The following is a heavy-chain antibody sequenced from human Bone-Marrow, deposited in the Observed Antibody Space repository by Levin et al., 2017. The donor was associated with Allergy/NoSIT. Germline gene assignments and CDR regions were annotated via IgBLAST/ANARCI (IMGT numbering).Heavy chain of an antibody. Sequence: GGSLRLSCAASEFTFNNFGIHWVRQAPGKGLEWVAVISDDGSNHYYVDSVKGRFTISRDNFKKTVYLQMNSLRAEDTAVYYCARLSGIPGPTLGDYGMDVWGQGTTVTVSS. V-gene: IGHV3-30*03. CDR3: ARLSGIPGPTLGDYGMDV. CDR1: EFTFNNFG. CDR2: ISDDGSNH. J-gene: IGHJ6*02. D-gene: IGHD1-7*01.